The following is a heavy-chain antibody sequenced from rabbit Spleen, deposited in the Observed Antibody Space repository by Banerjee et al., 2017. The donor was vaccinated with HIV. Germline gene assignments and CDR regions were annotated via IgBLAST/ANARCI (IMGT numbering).Heavy chain of an antibody. D-gene: IGHD1-1*01. CDR1: GVSFSGSSY. Sequence: QRLEESGGGLVKPGGTLTLTCKASGVSFSGSSYMCWVRQAPGKGLEWIACIEAGSSGFTYFATWAKGRFTISKTSSTTVTLQMTSLTAADTATYFCARDTSSSFSSYGMDLWGQGTLVTVS. J-gene: IGHJ6*01. V-gene: IGHV1S40*01. CDR3: ARDTSSSFSSYGMDL. CDR2: IEAGSSGFT.